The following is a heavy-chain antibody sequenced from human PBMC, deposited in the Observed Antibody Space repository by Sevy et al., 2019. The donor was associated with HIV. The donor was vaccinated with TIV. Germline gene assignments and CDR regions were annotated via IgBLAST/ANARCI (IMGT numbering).Heavy chain of an antibody. Sequence: GGSLRLSCAASGFTFTDYFMGWVRQAPGKGLEWVANIDQDGSQKNYVDSVKGRFTISRDNAKNSVYLQMNRLRVDDTAVYCGARELWPGDYWGQGTLVTVSS. CDR2: IDQDGSQK. V-gene: IGHV3-7*01. J-gene: IGHJ4*02. CDR1: GFTFTDYF. D-gene: IGHD2-21*01. CDR3: ARELWPGDY.